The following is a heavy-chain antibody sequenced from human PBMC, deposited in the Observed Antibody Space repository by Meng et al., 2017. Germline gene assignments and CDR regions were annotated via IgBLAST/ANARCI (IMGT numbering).Heavy chain of an antibody. CDR2: INHSGST. J-gene: IGHJ2*01. D-gene: IGHD1-1*01. CDR3: ARGRSGTWPWYFDL. CDR1: GGSFSGYY. V-gene: IGHV4-34*01. Sequence: QGQLQKWAAGVLKPSGTPSLTCAVYGGSFSGYYWSWIRQPPGKGLEWIGEINHSGSTNYNPSLKSRVTISVDTSKNQFSLKLSSVTAADTAVYYCARGRSGTWPWYFDLWGRGTLVTVSS.